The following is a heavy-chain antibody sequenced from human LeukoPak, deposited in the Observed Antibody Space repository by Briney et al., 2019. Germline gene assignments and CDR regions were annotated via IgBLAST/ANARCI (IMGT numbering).Heavy chain of an antibody. Sequence: SETLSLTCIVSGSFISSYYWSWIRQPPGKGLEWVGCIYYSRSTNYNLCLKSRVTISVETSKNQFSVKLSSETAADTAVYYCAREDSGSYDNWFDPWGQAAL. CDR1: GSFISSYY. J-gene: IGHJ5*02. CDR2: IYYSRST. CDR3: AREDSGSYDNWFDP. V-gene: IGHV4-59*01. D-gene: IGHD3-10*01.